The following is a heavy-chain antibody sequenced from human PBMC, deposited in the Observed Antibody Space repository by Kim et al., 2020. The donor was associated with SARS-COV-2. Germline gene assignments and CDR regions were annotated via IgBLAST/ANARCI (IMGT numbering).Heavy chain of an antibody. V-gene: IGHV3-15*01. D-gene: IGHD2-21*02. CDR3: TTGPGCSGACYSSQFDY. CDR1: GFTFSNAW. J-gene: IGHJ4*02. Sequence: GGSLRLSCAASGFTFSNAWMSWVRQTAGKGLEWVGRIKTKGDGETTDYAAPVKGRFTISRDDSKNTLYLQMSGLRTEDTAIYYCTTGPGCSGACYSSQFDYWGQETLVTVSS. CDR2: IKTKGDGETT.